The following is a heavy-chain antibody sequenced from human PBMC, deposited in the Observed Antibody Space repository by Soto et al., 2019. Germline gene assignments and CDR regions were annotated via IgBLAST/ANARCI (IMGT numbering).Heavy chain of an antibody. Sequence: QVQLVESGGGVVQPERSLRLSCAASGFTFSRYGMHWVRQAPGKGLEWVAVISYDGNNKYYGDSVQGRFTISRDNSKKTLCLQMISLRGEDTAVYYCAKGREPASYNVPPGLDSWGQGTQVAVAS. V-gene: IGHV3-30*18. D-gene: IGHD1-20*01. CDR3: AKGREPASYNVPPGLDS. J-gene: IGHJ4*02. CDR1: GFTFSRYG. CDR2: ISYDGNNK.